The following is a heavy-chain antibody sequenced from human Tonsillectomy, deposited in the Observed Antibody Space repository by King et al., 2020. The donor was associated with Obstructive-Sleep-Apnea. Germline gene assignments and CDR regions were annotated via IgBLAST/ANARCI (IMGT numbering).Heavy chain of an antibody. CDR1: GFTFSSHA. CDR3: ARVTAAGTDDY. J-gene: IGHJ4*02. D-gene: IGHD6-13*01. CDR2: ISYDGSNK. V-gene: IGHV3-30*04. Sequence: VQLVESGGGVVQPGRSLRLSCAASGFTFSSHAMHWVRQAPGKGLEWVAVISYDGSNKYYADSVKGRFTISRDNSKNTLYLQMNSLRAEDTAVYYCARVTAAGTDDYWGQGTLVTVSS.